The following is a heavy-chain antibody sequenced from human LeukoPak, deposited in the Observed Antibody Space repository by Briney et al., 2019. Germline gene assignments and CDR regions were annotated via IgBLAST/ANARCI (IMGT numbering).Heavy chain of an antibody. CDR3: ARVRREMKRSLGRTTEYSYYYYMDV. J-gene: IGHJ6*03. CDR1: GFTVSSNS. CDR2: IYSDNT. D-gene: IGHD1/OR15-1a*01. V-gene: IGHV3-53*01. Sequence: PGGSLRLSCTVSGFTVSSNSMSWVRQAPGKGLEWVSFIYSDNTHYSDSVKGRSTISRDNSKNTLYLQMNRLRAEDTAVYYCARVRREMKRSLGRTTEYSYYYYMDVWGKGTTVTVSS.